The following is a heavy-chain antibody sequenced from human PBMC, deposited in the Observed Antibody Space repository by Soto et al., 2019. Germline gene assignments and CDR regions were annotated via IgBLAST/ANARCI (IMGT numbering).Heavy chain of an antibody. V-gene: IGHV4-31*03. J-gene: IGHJ3*02. CDR1: GGSISSGGYY. D-gene: IGHD3-10*01. CDR2: IYYSGST. CDR3: ARACWTSGEIYAFDI. Sequence: QVQLQESGPGLVKPSQTLSLTCTVSGGSISSGGYYWSWIRQHPGKGLEWIGYIYYSGSTYYNPTLKSRVTISVDTSKNQFSLKLSSVTAADTAVYYCARACWTSGEIYAFDIWGQGTMVTVSS.